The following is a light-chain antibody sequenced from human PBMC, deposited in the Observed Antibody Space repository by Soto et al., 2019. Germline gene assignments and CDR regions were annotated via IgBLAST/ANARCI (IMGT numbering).Light chain of an antibody. CDR2: LNSDGSH. Sequence: QLVLTQSPSASASLGASVKLTCTLSSGHSRYAIAWHQQQPEKGPRYLMKLNSDGSHSKGDGIPDRFSGSSSGAERYLTISSLQSEDEADYYCQTWGTGIHVVFGGGTKLTVL. V-gene: IGLV4-69*01. CDR3: QTWGTGIHVV. CDR1: SGHSRYA. J-gene: IGLJ2*01.